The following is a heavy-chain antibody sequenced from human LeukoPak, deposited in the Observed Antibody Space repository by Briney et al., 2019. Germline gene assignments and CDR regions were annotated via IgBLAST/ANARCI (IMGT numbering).Heavy chain of an antibody. Sequence: GESLKISCKGSGYSFTSYWIGWVRQMPGKGLEWMGIIYPGDSDTRYSPSFQGQVTISADKSISTAYLQWSSLKASDTAMSYCARQRYSGYDRSGFDYWGQGTLVTVSS. CDR1: GYSFTSYW. CDR3: ARQRYSGYDRSGFDY. J-gene: IGHJ4*02. D-gene: IGHD5-12*01. V-gene: IGHV5-51*01. CDR2: IYPGDSDT.